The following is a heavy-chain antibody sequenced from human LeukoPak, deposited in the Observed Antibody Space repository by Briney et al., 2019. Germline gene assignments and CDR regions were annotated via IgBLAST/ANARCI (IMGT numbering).Heavy chain of an antibody. Sequence: SETLSLTCAVYGGSFSGYYWSWIRQPPGKGLEWIGEINHSGSTNYNPSLKSRVTISVDTSKNQFSLKLSSVTAADTAVYYCARRSPYAPSFSSSWANWFDPWGQGTLVTVSS. V-gene: IGHV4-34*01. CDR1: GGSFSGYY. D-gene: IGHD6-13*01. CDR3: ARRSPYAPSFSSSWANWFDP. CDR2: INHSGST. J-gene: IGHJ5*02.